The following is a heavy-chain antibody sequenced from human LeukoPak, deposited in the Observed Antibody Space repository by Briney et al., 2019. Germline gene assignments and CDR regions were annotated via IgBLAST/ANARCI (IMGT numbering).Heavy chain of an antibody. J-gene: IGHJ4*02. CDR3: ARDRDGYYYGSGALDY. CDR2: IYTSGST. Sequence: SETLSLTCTASGGSISSYYWSWIRQPAGKGLEWIGRIYTSGSTNYNPSLKSRVTMSVDTSKNQFSLKLSSVTAADTAVYYCARDRDGYYYGSGALDYWGQGTLVTVSS. D-gene: IGHD3-10*01. V-gene: IGHV4-4*07. CDR1: GGSISSYY.